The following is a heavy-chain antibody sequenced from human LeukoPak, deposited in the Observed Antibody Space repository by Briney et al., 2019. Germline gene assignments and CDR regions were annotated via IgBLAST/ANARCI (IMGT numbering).Heavy chain of an antibody. J-gene: IGHJ4*02. D-gene: IGHD3-22*01. Sequence: GGSLRLSCAASGFTFDDYAMHWVRQAPGKGLEWVSAITGSGERTHYTDSVKGRFTISRDNYKNTLYLQLNGLRAEDAAIYYCTKDRYDSSGYDYWGQGTLVTVSS. CDR3: TKDRYDSSGYDY. CDR1: GFTFDDYA. CDR2: ITGSGERT. V-gene: IGHV3-23*01.